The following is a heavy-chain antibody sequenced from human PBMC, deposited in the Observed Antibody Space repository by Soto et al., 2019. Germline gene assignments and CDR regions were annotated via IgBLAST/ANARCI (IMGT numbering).Heavy chain of an antibody. D-gene: IGHD6-6*01. J-gene: IGHJ5*02. CDR1: GDSVSSNSAA. V-gene: IGHV6-1*01. CDR2: TYYRSTWFN. CDR3: AMYSSSSSWFDP. Sequence: SQTLSLTCAISGDSVSSNSAAWNWIRQSPSRGLEWLGRTYYRSTWFNDYAVSVKSRITIKPDTSKNQFSLQLTSVPPEDTAVYYCAMYSSSSSWFDPWGQGTLVTVSS.